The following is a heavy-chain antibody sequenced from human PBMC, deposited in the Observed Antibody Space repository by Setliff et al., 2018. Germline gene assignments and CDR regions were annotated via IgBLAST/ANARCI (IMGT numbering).Heavy chain of an antibody. Sequence: PSETLSLTCTVSGGSMGSYYWTWIRQSAGKGLEWIGRVYTTGSTAFNPSLNSRVTMSLDKSKNQFSLKLSSVTAADTAVYFCARVRITPYCMDVWGKGTTVTVSS. V-gene: IGHV4-4*07. CDR1: GGSMGSYY. D-gene: IGHD3-10*01. CDR2: VYTTGST. J-gene: IGHJ6*03. CDR3: ARVRITPYCMDV.